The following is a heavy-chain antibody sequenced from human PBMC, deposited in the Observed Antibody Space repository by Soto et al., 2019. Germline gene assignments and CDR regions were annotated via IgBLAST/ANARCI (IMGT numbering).Heavy chain of an antibody. Sequence: EVQLVESGGGLVQPGRSLRLSCAASGFTFDDYAMHWVRQAPGTGLEWVSGISWNSGSIGYADSVKGRFTISRDNAKNSLYLQMNSLRAEDTALYYCEKDIERELYGDDAFDIWGQGTMVTVSS. D-gene: IGHD1-7*01. CDR1: GFTFDDYA. CDR3: EKDIERELYGDDAFDI. J-gene: IGHJ3*02. CDR2: ISWNSGSI. V-gene: IGHV3-9*01.